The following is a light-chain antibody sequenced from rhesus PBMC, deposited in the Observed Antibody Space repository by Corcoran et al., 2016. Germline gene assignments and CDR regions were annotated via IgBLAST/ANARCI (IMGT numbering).Light chain of an antibody. J-gene: IGKJ3*01. CDR3: QHSYGTPFT. CDR2: AAS. Sequence: DIQMTQSPSSLSASVGDRVTITCRARENVNNYLHWYQQKPGKAPKLLIYAASTLQSGVPSRFSGSGYGTDYTFTISSLQPEDVATYYCQHSYGTPFTFGPGTKLDIK. V-gene: IGKV1-74*01. CDR1: ENVNNY.